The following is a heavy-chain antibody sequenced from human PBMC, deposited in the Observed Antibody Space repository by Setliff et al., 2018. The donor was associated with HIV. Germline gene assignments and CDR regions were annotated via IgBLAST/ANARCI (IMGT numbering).Heavy chain of an antibody. Sequence: ASVKVSCKASGYTFTGYYVHWVRQAPGQGPEWMGWINPNSGDTNYAQKFQGRVSMTRDTSIFTAYMELSRLRSDDTAVYYCARGAVDDDYFEYWVPETLLVTVSS. CDR3: ARGAVDDDYFEY. CDR2: INPNSGDT. CDR1: GYTFTGYY. V-gene: IGHV1-2*02. D-gene: IGHD2-15*01. J-gene: IGHJ4*03.